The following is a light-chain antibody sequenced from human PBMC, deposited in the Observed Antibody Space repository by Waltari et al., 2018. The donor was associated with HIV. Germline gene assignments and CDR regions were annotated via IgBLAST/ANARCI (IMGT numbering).Light chain of an antibody. CDR2: AAS. V-gene: IGKV1-39*01. CDR1: QSIRSK. Sequence: LHMTELLCSLSAPVGGRVTITCRSSQSIRSKLNWYQQKPGKAPKLLIYAASSLQSGVPSRFSGSGSGTDFTLTISSLQPEDFVTYHCEQSYNSPRTFGQGTKVEIK. CDR3: EQSYNSPRT. J-gene: IGKJ1*01.